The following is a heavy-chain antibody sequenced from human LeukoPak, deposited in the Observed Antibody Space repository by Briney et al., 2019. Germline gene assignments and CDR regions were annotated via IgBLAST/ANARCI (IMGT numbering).Heavy chain of an antibody. D-gene: IGHD3-22*01. V-gene: IGHV4-59*12. CDR3: ARFHYYDSSGPGNWFDP. CDR1: GGSISSYY. CDR2: IYYSGST. Sequence: SETLSLTCTVSGGSISSYYWSWIRQPPGKGLEWIGYIYYSGSTNYNPSLKSRVTISVDTSKNQFSLKLSSVTAADTAVYYCARFHYYDSSGPGNWFDPWGQGTLVTASS. J-gene: IGHJ5*02.